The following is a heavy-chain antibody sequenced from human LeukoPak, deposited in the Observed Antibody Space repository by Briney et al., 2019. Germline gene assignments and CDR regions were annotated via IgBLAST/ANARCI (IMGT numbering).Heavy chain of an antibody. CDR2: IYPDDSDT. J-gene: IGHJ4*02. D-gene: IGHD5-12*01. Sequence: GESLKISCQGSGYTFNYYWIGWVRQKPGKGLEWMGIIYPDDSDTKYSPAFQGQVTISADKSISTAYLQWSSLKASDTAMYYCARRVGGYSGYDTLFDYWGQGTLVTVSS. CDR1: GYTFNYYW. CDR3: ARRVGGYSGYDTLFDY. V-gene: IGHV5-51*01.